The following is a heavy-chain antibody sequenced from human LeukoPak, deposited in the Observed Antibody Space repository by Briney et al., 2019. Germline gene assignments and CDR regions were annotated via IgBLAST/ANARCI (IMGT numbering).Heavy chain of an antibody. V-gene: IGHV4-61*02. D-gene: IGHD6-19*01. J-gene: IGHJ4*02. Sequence: PSETLSLTCTVSGGSISSGSYYWSWIRQPAGKGLEWIGRIYTSGSTNYNPSLKSRVTISVDTSKNQFSLKLSSVTAADTAVYYCAMVVYSSGWPTYWGQGTLVTVSS. CDR3: AMVVYSSGWPTY. CDR2: IYTSGST. CDR1: GGSISSGSYY.